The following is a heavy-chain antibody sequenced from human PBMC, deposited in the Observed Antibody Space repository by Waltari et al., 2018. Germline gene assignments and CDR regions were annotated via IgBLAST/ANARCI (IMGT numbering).Heavy chain of an antibody. CDR3: ARIRRGYSYAYYFDY. CDR1: GFSLSTSGMC. Sequence: QVTLRESGPALVKPTQTLTLTCTFSGFSLSTSGMCVSWIRQPPGKALEWLALIDWDDDNYYSTSLKTRLTISKDTSKNQVFLTMTNMDPVDTATYYCARIRRGYSYAYYFDYWGQGTLVTVSS. V-gene: IGHV2-70*01. CDR2: IDWDDDN. J-gene: IGHJ4*02. D-gene: IGHD5-18*01.